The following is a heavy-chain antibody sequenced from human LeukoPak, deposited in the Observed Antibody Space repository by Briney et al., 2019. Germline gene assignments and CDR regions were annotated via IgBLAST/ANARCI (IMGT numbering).Heavy chain of an antibody. CDR2: IYYSGST. CDR3: ARLIYYGSGRVDY. J-gene: IGHJ4*02. CDR1: GGSISSSSYY. V-gene: IGHV4-39*01. D-gene: IGHD3-10*01. Sequence: SETLSLTCTVSGGSISSSSYYWGWIRQPPGKGLEWIGSIYYSGSTYYNPSLKGRVTTSVDTSKNQFSLKLSSVTAADTAVYHCARLIYYGSGRVDYWGQGTLVTVSS.